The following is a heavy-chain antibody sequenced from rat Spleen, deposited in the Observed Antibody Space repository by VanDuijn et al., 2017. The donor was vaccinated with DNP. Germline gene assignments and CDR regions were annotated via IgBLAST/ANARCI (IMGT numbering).Heavy chain of an antibody. CDR3: TREYYWYFDF. CDR2: ISGGGITT. V-gene: IGHV5-25*01. Sequence: EVNLVESGGGLVQPGRSMILSCATSGLTFRNYYMAWVRQAPTKGLEWVAAISGGGITTYYRDSVKGRFTISRDNTKNTLNLQMDSLRSEDTATYYCTREYYWYFDFWGPGTMVTVSS. CDR1: GLTFRNYY. J-gene: IGHJ1*01.